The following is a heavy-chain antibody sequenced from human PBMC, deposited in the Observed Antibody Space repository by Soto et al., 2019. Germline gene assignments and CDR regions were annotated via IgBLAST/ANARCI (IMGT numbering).Heavy chain of an antibody. Sequence: AGSLKLSCAASGFTFSSYSMSWVLQAPGNGLEWVSAISGSGGSTYYADSVKGRFTISRDNSKNTLYLQMKSLRAEDTAVYYCANSKYYDFWSGTRYFDYWGQGTMVTVSS. J-gene: IGHJ4*02. D-gene: IGHD3-3*01. CDR1: GFTFSSYS. V-gene: IGHV3-23*01. CDR3: ANSKYYDFWSGTRYFDY. CDR2: ISGSGGST.